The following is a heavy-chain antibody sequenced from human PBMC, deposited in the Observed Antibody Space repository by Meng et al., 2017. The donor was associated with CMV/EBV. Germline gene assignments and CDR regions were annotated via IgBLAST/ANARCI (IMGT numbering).Heavy chain of an antibody. J-gene: IGHJ5*02. Sequence: QVRLRQWGAGLLKPSETRSLTCAVYGGAFRGYYWSWIRQPPGKGLEWIGEINHSGSTNYNPSLKSRVTISVDTSKNQFSLKLSSVTAADTAVYYCARGGNWFDPWGQGTLVTVSS. CDR1: GGAFRGYY. CDR3: ARGGNWFDP. CDR2: INHSGST. V-gene: IGHV4-34*01.